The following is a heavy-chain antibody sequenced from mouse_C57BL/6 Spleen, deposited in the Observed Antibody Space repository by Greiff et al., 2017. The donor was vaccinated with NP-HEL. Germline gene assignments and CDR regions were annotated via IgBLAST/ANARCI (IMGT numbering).Heavy chain of an antibody. CDR2: ISYDGSN. CDR1: GYSITSGYY. D-gene: IGHD2-5*01. J-gene: IGHJ1*03. CDR3: ASFYYSNHWYFDV. Sequence: EVQVVESGPGLVKPSQSLSLTCSVTGYSITSGYYWNWIRQFPGNKLEWMGYISYDGSNNYNPSLKNRISITRDTSKNQFFLKLNSVTTEDTATYYCASFYYSNHWYFDVWGTGTTVTVSS. V-gene: IGHV3-6*01.